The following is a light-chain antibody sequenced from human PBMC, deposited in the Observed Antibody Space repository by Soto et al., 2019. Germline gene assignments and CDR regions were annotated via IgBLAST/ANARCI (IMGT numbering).Light chain of an antibody. Sequence: EIVLTQSPGTLSLSPGDRATLYCRASQSVSSIYLAWYQQKPGQAPRLLIYGASSRATGIPDRFSGSGSGTDFTLTISRLEPEDFAVYYCQQYGSSALTFGGGTKVDIK. CDR1: QSVSSIY. CDR2: GAS. J-gene: IGKJ4*01. CDR3: QQYGSSALT. V-gene: IGKV3-20*01.